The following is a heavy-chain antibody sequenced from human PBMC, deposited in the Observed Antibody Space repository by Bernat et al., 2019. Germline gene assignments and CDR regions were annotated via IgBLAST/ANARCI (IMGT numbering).Heavy chain of an antibody. CDR2: ILYDGSNN. D-gene: IGHD6-13*01. J-gene: IGHJ4*02. CDR1: GFTFSSYG. Sequence: QVQLVESGGGVVQPGRSLRLSCAASGFTFSSYGMHWVRQAPGKGLEWVAVILYDGSNNYYADSVKGRFTISRDNSKNTLRLQMTSLRAEDTAVYYCARDSISQAADLDCWGQGTLVTVSS. CDR3: ARDSISQAADLDC. V-gene: IGHV3-33*01.